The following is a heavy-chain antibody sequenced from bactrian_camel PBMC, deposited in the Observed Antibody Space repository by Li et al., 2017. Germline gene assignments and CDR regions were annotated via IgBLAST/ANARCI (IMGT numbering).Heavy chain of an antibody. D-gene: IGHD4*01. Sequence: VQLVESGGGLVQSGGSLTLTCEASGFAISKHGMSWVRRPPGKDLEYVATSNTDGRTHYRESVEGRFTISRDNAKNTLHLQMDALKTEDTAVYRCAVVKLTYGKGIYDYETLGQGTQVTVS. V-gene: IGHV3S67*01. CDR1: GFAISKHG. J-gene: IGHJ4*01. CDR2: SNTDGRT.